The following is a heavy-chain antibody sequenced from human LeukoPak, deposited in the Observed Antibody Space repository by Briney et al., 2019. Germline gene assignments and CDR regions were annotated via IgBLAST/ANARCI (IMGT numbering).Heavy chain of an antibody. D-gene: IGHD5-24*01. Sequence: GGSLRLPCAASGFTLSKYGMHWVRQAPGKGLEWVAFIRYDGSHEYYVDSVRGRFTISRDFSKNTLYLQMNGLRAEDTAVYYCARDSHGYISYYFDYSRQGTLVTVSS. CDR2: IRYDGSHE. J-gene: IGHJ4*02. CDR1: GFTLSKYG. V-gene: IGHV3-30*02. CDR3: ARDSHGYISYYFDY.